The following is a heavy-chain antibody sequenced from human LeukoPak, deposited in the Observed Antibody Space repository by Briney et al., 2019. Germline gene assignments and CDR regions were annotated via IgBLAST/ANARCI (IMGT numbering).Heavy chain of an antibody. Sequence: GGSLRLSCAASGFTFSTYAMSWVRQAPGKGLEWVSAISGSGGSTYYADSVKGRFTISRDNSKNTLYLQMNSLRAEDTAVYYCATGFVGDYYDSSGYYLAYWGQGTLVTVSS. D-gene: IGHD3-22*01. CDR3: ATGFVGDYYDSSGYYLAY. J-gene: IGHJ4*02. V-gene: IGHV3-23*01. CDR2: ISGSGGST. CDR1: GFTFSTYA.